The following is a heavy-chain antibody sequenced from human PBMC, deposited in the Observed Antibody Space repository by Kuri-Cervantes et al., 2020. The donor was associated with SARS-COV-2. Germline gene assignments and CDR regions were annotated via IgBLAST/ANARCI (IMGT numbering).Heavy chain of an antibody. Sequence: GGSRRPSCVAAGFTFSRHGIHWVRQAPGEGLEWVAGIWYDGTNKFHGNSVRGRFTIPRDNSKNTLYLQMNSLRAEDTAVYYCAKVLDSGWPIGYVDYWGQGTLVTVSS. CDR3: AKVLDSGWPIGYVDY. CDR2: IWYDGTNK. J-gene: IGHJ4*02. CDR1: GFTFSRHG. D-gene: IGHD6-19*01. V-gene: IGHV3-33*03.